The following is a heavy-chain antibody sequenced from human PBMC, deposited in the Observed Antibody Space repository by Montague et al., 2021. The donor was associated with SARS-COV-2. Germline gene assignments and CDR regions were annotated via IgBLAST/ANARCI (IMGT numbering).Heavy chain of an antibody. D-gene: IGHD3-22*01. Sequence: SETLSLTCTVSGGSISSSNYYWGWIRQPPGKGLVGIGNMCYSGSTYYSPSLQSPATLSMHMSTNQFALRLTSVTAADTAVYFCARHPSGYPSWFDSWGQGTSVTVSS. V-gene: IGHV4-39*01. J-gene: IGHJ5*01. CDR3: ARHPSGYPSWFDS. CDR1: GGSISSSNYY. CDR2: MCYSGST.